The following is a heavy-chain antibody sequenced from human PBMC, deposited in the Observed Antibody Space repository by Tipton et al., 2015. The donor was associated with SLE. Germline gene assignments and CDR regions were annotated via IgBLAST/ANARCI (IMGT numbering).Heavy chain of an antibody. Sequence: SLRLSCAASGFTFSSYAMHWVRQAPGKGREWVAVISYDGNNKYYADSVKGRFTISRDNSKNTLYLQMNSLRAEDTAVYYCARESEWLLADAFVIWGQGTMVTVSS. CDR1: GFTFSSYA. V-gene: IGHV3-30-3*01. D-gene: IGHD6-19*01. J-gene: IGHJ3*02. CDR2: ISYDGNNK. CDR3: ARESEWLLADAFVI.